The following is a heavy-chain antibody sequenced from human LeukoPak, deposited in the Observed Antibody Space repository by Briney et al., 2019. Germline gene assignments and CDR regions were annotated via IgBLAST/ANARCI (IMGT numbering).Heavy chain of an antibody. J-gene: IGHJ5*02. D-gene: IGHD3-22*01. V-gene: IGHV4-61*02. CDR1: GGSISSGSYY. CDR3: ARDLDDYYDSSEHWFDP. CDR2: IYTCGST. Sequence: KSSETLSLTCTVSGGSISSGSYYWSWIRQPAGKGLEWIGRIYTCGSTNYNPSLKSRVTISVDTSKNQFSLKLSSVTAADTAVYYCARDLDDYYDSSEHWFDPWGQGTLVTVSS.